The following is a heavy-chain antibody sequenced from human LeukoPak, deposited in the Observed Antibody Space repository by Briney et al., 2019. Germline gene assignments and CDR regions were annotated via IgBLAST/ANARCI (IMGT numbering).Heavy chain of an antibody. CDR2: IYYSGST. CDR1: GGSNSSGDYY. V-gene: IGHV4-30-4*01. Sequence: SQTLSLTCTVSGGSNSSGDYYWSRIRQPPGKGLEWIGYIYYSGSTYYHPSLKSRVTILVDTSKNQFSLKLSSVTAADTAVYYCARVNYYDSSGRDYWGQGTLVTVSS. J-gene: IGHJ4*02. D-gene: IGHD3-22*01. CDR3: ARVNYYDSSGRDY.